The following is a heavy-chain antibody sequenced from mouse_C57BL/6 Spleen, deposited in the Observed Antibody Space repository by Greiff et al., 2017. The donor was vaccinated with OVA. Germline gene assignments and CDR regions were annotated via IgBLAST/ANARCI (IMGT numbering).Heavy chain of an antibody. J-gene: IGHJ3*01. V-gene: IGHV1-59*01. CDR2: IDPSDSYT. CDR3: AGGLLRQFAY. Sequence: QVQLQQPGAELVRPGTSVKLSCKASGYTFTSYWMHWVKQRPGQGLEWIGVIDPSDSYTNYNQQFKGKATLTVDTSSSTAYMQLSSLTSEDSAVYYCAGGLLRQFAYWGQGTLVTVSA. CDR1: GYTFTSYW. D-gene: IGHD1-2*01.